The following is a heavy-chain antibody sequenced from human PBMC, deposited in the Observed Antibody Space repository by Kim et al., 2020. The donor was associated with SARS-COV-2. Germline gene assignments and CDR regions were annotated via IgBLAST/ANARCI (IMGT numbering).Heavy chain of an antibody. D-gene: IGHD1-26*01. Sequence: SETLSLTCAVSGGSISSSNWWSWVRQPPGKGLEWIGEIYNGGSTNYTPSLRGRFTLSEDKPKTKFSLSLTPVPPPDTALYSFAKEVGIGGSASGGQGTLV. CDR1: GGSISSSNW. V-gene: IGHV4-4*02. J-gene: IGHJ4*02. CDR2: IYNGGST. CDR3: AKEVGIGGSAS.